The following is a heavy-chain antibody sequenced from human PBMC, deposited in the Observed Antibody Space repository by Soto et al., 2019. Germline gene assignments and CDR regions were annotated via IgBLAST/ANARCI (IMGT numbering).Heavy chain of an antibody. V-gene: IGHV4-39*01. CDR1: GGSISSSSYY. D-gene: IGHD1-26*01. CDR2: IYYSGST. Sequence: PSETLSLTCTVSGGSISSSSYYWGWIRQPPGKGLEWIGSIYYSGSTYYNPSLKSRVTISVDTSKNQFSLKLSSVTAADTAVYYCARLLHGSYTYNWIDPWGRGTLVTVSS. CDR3: ARLLHGSYTYNWIDP. J-gene: IGHJ5*02.